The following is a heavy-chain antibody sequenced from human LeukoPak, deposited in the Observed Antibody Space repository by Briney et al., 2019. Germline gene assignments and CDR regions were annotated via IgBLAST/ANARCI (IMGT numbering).Heavy chain of an antibody. CDR2: ISYDGSNK. CDR1: GFTFSSYG. J-gene: IGHJ3*02. Sequence: PGGSLRLSCAASGFTFSSYGMHWVRQAPGKGLEWVAVISYDGSNKYYADSVKGRFTISRDNSKNTLYLQMNSLRAEDTAVYYCAKAISSRDAFDIWGQGTMVTVSS. V-gene: IGHV3-30*18. CDR3: AKAISSRDAFDI. D-gene: IGHD6-13*01.